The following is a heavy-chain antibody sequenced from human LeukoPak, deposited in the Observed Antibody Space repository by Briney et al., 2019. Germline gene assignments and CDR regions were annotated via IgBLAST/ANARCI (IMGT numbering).Heavy chain of an antibody. Sequence: GGSLRLYCAASGFTFGDYYMSWLRQAPGKGLDWVSYISSSGDTLFYAESVRGRFTISRDNAKNSLYLQMNSLRADDTAVYYCARDPTPDLVWFVESSPFDPWGQGTLVTVSS. CDR2: ISSSGDTL. V-gene: IGHV3-11*01. CDR3: ARDPTPDLVWFVESSPFDP. D-gene: IGHD3-10*01. CDR1: GFTFGDYY. J-gene: IGHJ5*02.